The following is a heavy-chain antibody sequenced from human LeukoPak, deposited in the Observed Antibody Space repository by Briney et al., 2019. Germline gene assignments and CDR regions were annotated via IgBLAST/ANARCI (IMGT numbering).Heavy chain of an antibody. CDR3: AKDQNDAFDI. J-gene: IGHJ3*02. CDR2: ISYDGSNK. V-gene: IGHV3-30*18. Sequence: GRSLRLSCAASGFTFSSYGMHWVRQAPGKGLEWVAVISYDGSNKYYADSVKGRFTISRDNSKNTLYLQMNSLRAEDTAVYYCAKDQNDAFDIWGQGTMVTVPS. CDR1: GFTFSSYG.